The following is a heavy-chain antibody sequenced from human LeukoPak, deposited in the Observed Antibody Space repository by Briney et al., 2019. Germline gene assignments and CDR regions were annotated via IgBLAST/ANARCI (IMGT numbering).Heavy chain of an antibody. D-gene: IGHD3-9*01. Sequence: GGSLRLSCAASGFIFSSYSMNWVRQAPGKGLEWVSYISSSSSTIYYADSVKGRFTISRDNAKNSLYLQMNSLGAEDTAVYYCARLHVLRYFDWGQGTLVTVSS. V-gene: IGHV3-48*01. CDR3: ARLHVLRYFD. J-gene: IGHJ4*02. CDR2: ISSSSSTI. CDR1: GFIFSSYS.